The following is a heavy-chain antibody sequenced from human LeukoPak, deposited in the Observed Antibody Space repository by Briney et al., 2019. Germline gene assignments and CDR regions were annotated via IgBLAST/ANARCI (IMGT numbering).Heavy chain of an antibody. CDR3: ARGEYSGSYYYFAY. CDR2: MNPNTANT. D-gene: IGHD1-26*01. Sequence: ASVKVSCKASGDTFTSYDTNWVRQAPGQGLECMGWMNPNTANTGYAQKFQGRVTITRNTSISTSYMELNSLRSEDTAVYYCARGEYSGSYYYFAYWGQGTLVTVSS. V-gene: IGHV1-8*01. CDR1: GDTFTSYD. J-gene: IGHJ4*02.